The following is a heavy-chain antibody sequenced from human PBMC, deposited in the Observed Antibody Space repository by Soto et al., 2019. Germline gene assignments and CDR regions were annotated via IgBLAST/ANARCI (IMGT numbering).Heavy chain of an antibody. V-gene: IGHV3-23*01. CDR1: GFTFSSYA. D-gene: IGHD1-1*01. CDR3: ATLEELAPKKYYFDY. Sequence: PGGSLRLSCAASGFTFSSYAMSWVRQAPGKGLEWVSAISGSGGSTYYADSVKGRFTISRDNSKNTLYLQMNSLRAEDTAVYYCATLEELAPKKYYFDYWGQGTLVTVSS. CDR2: ISGSGGST. J-gene: IGHJ4*02.